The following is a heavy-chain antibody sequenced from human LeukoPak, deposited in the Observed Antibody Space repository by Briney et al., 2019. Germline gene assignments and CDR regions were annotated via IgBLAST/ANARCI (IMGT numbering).Heavy chain of an antibody. CDR3: ARESDSSGWLDFDY. Sequence: KFQGRVTITRDTSASTAYMELSSLRSEDTAVYYCARESDSSGWLDFDYWGQGTLVTVSS. J-gene: IGHJ4*02. D-gene: IGHD6-19*01. V-gene: IGHV1-3*01.